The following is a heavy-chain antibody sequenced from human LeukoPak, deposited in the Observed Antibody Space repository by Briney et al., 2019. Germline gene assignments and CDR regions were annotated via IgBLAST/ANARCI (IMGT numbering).Heavy chain of an antibody. V-gene: IGHV1-18*01. Sequence: GASVKVSCKASGYTFTNYGISWVRPAPGQGLEWMGWISAYNGNTNYAQKLQDRVTMTTYTSTSTGYMELRSLRSDDTAVYYCARDLGSGWQRNFDYWGQGTLVTVSS. D-gene: IGHD6-19*01. CDR2: ISAYNGNT. CDR1: GYTFTNYG. CDR3: ARDLGSGWQRNFDY. J-gene: IGHJ4*02.